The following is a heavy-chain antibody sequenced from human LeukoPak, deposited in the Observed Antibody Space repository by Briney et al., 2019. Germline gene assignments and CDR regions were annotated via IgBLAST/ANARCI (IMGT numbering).Heavy chain of an antibody. CDR3: AESSNRDGYNNAAGY. D-gene: IGHD5-24*01. V-gene: IGHV3-21*01. CDR1: GFTFSSYR. J-gene: IGHJ4*02. Sequence: GGSLRLSCAASGFTFSSYRMNWVRQAPGKGLEWVSSISSSSSYMYYADSVKGRFTISRDNANNSLYLQMNSLRAEDTAVYYCAESSNRDGYNNAAGYWGQGTLVTVSS. CDR2: ISSSSSYM.